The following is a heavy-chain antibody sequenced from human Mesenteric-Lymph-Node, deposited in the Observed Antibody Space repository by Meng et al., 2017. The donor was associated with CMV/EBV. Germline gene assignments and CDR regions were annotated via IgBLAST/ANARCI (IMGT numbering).Heavy chain of an antibody. V-gene: IGHV3-69-1*01. CDR1: GFTFSDYY. CDR2: ISSSSTI. D-gene: IGHD1-1*01. CDR3: AKRYTDNWYYFGY. J-gene: IGHJ4*02. Sequence: GESLKISCAASGFTFSDYYMNWVRQAPGKGLEWVSSISSSSTISYADSVKGRFTISRDNAKNSLYLQMNSLRVEDTAIYYCAKRYTDNWYYFGYWGQGTLVTVSS.